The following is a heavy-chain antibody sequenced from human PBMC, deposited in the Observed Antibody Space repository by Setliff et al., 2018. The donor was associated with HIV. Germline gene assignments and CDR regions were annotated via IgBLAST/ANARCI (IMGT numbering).Heavy chain of an antibody. Sequence: SETLSLTCTVSGDSISSGGFYCNWFRQYPEKGLEWIGWIHYSGRTNFNPSLRSRATISFDTSKNQFSLRLNSVTATDTAVYYCARLAEDYYDSGTWEVDYWAHGTLVTVSS. CDR2: IHYSGRT. J-gene: IGHJ4*01. CDR1: GDSISSGGFY. V-gene: IGHV4-31*03. D-gene: IGHD3-10*01. CDR3: ARLAEDYYDSGTWEVDY.